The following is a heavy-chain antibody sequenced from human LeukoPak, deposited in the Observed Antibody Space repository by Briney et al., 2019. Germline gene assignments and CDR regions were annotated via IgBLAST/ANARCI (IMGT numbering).Heavy chain of an antibody. V-gene: IGHV3-21*01. J-gene: IGHJ4*02. CDR2: ISSSTNYI. CDR1: GFTFRGYS. CDR3: ARDREDSGVFDY. Sequence: GGSLRLSCAASGFTFRGYSMNWVRQAPGKDLEWVSSISSSTNYIYYADSVKGRFTISRDNANTSLYLQMKSLRAEDTAVYYCARDREDSGVFDYWGQGTLVTVSS. D-gene: IGHD2-15*01.